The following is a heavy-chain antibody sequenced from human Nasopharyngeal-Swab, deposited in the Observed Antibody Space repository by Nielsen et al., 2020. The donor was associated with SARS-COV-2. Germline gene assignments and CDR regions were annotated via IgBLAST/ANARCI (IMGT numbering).Heavy chain of an antibody. CDR2: IYYSGST. Sequence: SETLSLTCTVSGGSISSYYWSWIRQPPGKGLEWIGYIYYSGSTNYNPSLKSRVTISVDTSKNQFSLKLSSVTAADTAVSYCAGNACCACVWLGCRPGDALDIWGQGTMVTVSS. CDR3: AGNACCACVWLGCRPGDALDI. J-gene: IGHJ3*02. CDR1: GGSISSYY. D-gene: IGHD3-16*01. V-gene: IGHV4-59*08.